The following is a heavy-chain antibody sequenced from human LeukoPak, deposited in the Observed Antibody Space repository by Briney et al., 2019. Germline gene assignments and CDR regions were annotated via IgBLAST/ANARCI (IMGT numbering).Heavy chain of an antibody. CDR1: AFAFSNYW. Sequence: PGGSLRLSSAASAFAFSNYWMSCFRQDPGKGLEWVANIKEDGSIEDYVDSVKGRFTVSRDNAKNSLYLQMNSLRVEDTAVYYCVSQQLAPPWGQGTLVTVSS. D-gene: IGHD5-24*01. J-gene: IGHJ5*02. CDR3: VSQQLAPP. V-gene: IGHV3-7*01. CDR2: IKEDGSIE.